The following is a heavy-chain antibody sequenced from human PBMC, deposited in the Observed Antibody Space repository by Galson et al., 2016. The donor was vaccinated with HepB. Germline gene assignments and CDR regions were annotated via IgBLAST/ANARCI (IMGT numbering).Heavy chain of an antibody. D-gene: IGHD3-9*01. V-gene: IGHV4-39*01. J-gene: IGHJ3*02. Sequence: SETLSLTCTVSGDSISSGAYFWGWIRQPPGKGLEWIGSIYYSGSTSYNPSLKSRVTISVVTSKNQFSLKLSSVTAADTAVYYCASTVLRYFDWLLNDAFNIWGQGTMVTISS. CDR1: GDSISSGAYF. CDR2: IYYSGST. CDR3: ASTVLRYFDWLLNDAFNI.